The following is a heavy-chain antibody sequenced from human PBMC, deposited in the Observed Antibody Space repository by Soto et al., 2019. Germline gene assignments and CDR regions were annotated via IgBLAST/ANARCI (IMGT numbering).Heavy chain of an antibody. CDR1: GFTFSSYG. V-gene: IGHV3-30*18. J-gene: IGHJ6*02. CDR2: ISYDGSNK. D-gene: IGHD2-21*02. Sequence: QVQLVESGGGVVQPGRSLRLSCAASGFTFSSYGMHWVRQAPGKGLEWVAVISYDGSNKYYADSVKGRFTISRDNSKNTLYLQMNSLRAEDTAVYYCAKDRFRVAFDCLHTRYYGMDVWGQGTTVTVSS. CDR3: AKDRFRVAFDCLHTRYYGMDV.